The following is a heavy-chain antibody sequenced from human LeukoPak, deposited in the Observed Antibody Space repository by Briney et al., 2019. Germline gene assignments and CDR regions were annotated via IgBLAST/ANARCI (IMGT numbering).Heavy chain of an antibody. D-gene: IGHD3-10*01. CDR3: TTDDTMVRGVIDSDY. Sequence: GGSLRLSCAASGFTFSNAWMSWVRQAPGKGLEWVCRIKSKTDGGKTDYAAPVKGRFTISRDDSKSTLYLQMNSLKTEDTTVYYCTTDDTMVRGVIDSDYWGQGTLVTVSS. CDR2: IKSKTDGGKT. J-gene: IGHJ4*02. V-gene: IGHV3-15*01. CDR1: GFTFSNAW.